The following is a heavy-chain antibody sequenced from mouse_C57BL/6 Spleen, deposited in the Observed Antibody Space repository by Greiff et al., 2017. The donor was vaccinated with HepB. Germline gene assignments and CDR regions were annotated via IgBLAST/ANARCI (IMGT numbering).Heavy chain of an antibody. CDR3: ASGGGYDGAWFAY. CDR1: GYTFTSYG. D-gene: IGHD2-2*01. Sequence: QVQLKQSGAELARPGASVKLSCKASGYTFTSYGISWVKQRTGQGLEWIGEIYPRSGNTYYNEEFKGKATLTADKSSSTAYMELRSLTSEDSAVYFGASGGGYDGAWFAYWGQGTLVTVSA. CDR2: IYPRSGNT. V-gene: IGHV1-81*01. J-gene: IGHJ3*01.